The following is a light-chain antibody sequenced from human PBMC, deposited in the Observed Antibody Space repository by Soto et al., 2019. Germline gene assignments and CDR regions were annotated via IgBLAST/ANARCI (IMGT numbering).Light chain of an antibody. J-gene: IGLJ2*01. V-gene: IGLV2-14*01. Sequence: QSALTQPASVSGSPGQSITISCTGTSSDVGAYNYVSWYQQYPGEAPKLIIYEVSNRPSGVSNRFSGSKSGNTASLTISGLQAEDEAEYYCSSYRTNTAVVFGGGTQLTVL. CDR1: SSDVGAYNY. CDR2: EVS. CDR3: SSYRTNTAVV.